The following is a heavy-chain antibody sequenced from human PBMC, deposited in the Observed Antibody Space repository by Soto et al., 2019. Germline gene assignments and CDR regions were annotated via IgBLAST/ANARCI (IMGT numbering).Heavy chain of an antibody. CDR3: AHTEGMMGAGFDR. CDR2: IHWNDAK. J-gene: IGHJ5*02. V-gene: IGHV2-5*01. CDR1: GFSLSTSGVG. D-gene: IGHD3-16*01. Sequence: QITLKESGPTLVKPTQTLTLTCTFSGFSLSTSGVGVVWVRQPPGKALEWLALIHWNDAKHYNSSLKSRLTISKDTSKNTVVLTMTSMDAVDTATDYRAHTEGMMGAGFDRWGPATLVALSS.